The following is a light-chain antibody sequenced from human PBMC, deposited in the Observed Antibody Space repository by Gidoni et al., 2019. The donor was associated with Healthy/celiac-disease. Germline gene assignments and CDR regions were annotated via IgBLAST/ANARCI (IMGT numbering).Light chain of an antibody. CDR1: QSISNY. J-gene: IGKJ1*01. CDR2: TAS. V-gene: IGKV1-39*01. CDR3: QQSYSTPG. Sequence: DIRMTQSPSSLSASVGDRVTITCRASQSISNYLNWYQQTPGEAPKLLIYTASRLQSGVPSRFSGSGSGTDFTLTISSLQPEDFATYYCQQSYSTPGFXQXTKVEIK.